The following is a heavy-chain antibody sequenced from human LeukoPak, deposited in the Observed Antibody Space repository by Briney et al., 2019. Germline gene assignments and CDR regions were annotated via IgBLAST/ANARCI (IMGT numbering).Heavy chain of an antibody. CDR2: FDPEDGET. J-gene: IGHJ4*02. CDR3: ATDRGKTGTIDY. V-gene: IGHV1-24*01. Sequence: ASVKVSCKVSGYTLTELSMHWVRQAPGKGLEWMGGFDPEDGETIYAQKFQGRVTMTEDTSTDTAYMELSSLRSEDTAVYYCATDRGKTGTIDYWGQGTLVTVSS. D-gene: IGHD1-7*01. CDR1: GYTLTELS.